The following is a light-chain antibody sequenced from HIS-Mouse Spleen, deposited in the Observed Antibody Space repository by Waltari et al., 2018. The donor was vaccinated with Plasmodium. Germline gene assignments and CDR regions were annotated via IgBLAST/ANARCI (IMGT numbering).Light chain of an antibody. J-gene: IGLJ2*01. CDR2: DVS. V-gene: IGLV2-11*01. CDR1: SSDVGGYNY. Sequence: SVSGSPGQSVTISCTGTSSDVGGYNYVSWYQQHPGKAPKLMIYDVSKRPSGFPDRFSGSKSGNTASLTISGLQAEDEADYYCCSYAGSYTLVFGGGTKLTVL. CDR3: CSYAGSYTLV.